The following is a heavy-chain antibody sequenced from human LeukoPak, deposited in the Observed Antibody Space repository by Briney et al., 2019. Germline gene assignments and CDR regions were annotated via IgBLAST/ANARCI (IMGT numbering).Heavy chain of an antibody. J-gene: IGHJ4*02. D-gene: IGHD1-26*01. CDR1: GGTFSSYA. CDR3: ARDRKWELPYAGDY. V-gene: IGHV1-69*04. Sequence: SVKVSCKASGGTFSSYAISWVRQAPGQGLEWMGRIIPILGIANYAQKFQGRVTITADKSTSTAYMELSSLRSNDTAVYYCARDRKWELPYAGDYWGQGTLVTVSS. CDR2: IIPILGIA.